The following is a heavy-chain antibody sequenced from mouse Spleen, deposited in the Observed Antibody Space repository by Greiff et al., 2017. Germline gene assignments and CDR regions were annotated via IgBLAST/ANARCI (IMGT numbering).Heavy chain of an antibody. J-gene: IGHJ2*01. Sequence: QVQLQQSGAELVRPGTSVKVSCKASGYAFANYLIEWVKQRPGQGLEWIGVCNPGSGGTNYNEKFKGKATLTADKSSSTAYMQLSSLTSEDSAVYFCARQYYGNYAFDYGGQGTTLTVSS. CDR2: CNPGSGGT. CDR3: ARQYYGNYAFDY. V-gene: IGHV1-54*01. CDR1: GYAFANYL. D-gene: IGHD2-1*01.